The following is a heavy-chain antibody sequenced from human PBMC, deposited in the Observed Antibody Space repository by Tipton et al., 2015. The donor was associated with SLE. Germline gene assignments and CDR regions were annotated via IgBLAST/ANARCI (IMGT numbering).Heavy chain of an antibody. V-gene: IGHV3-69-1*01. CDR1: GFTSSNYA. CDR3: ARDLPDYYDSSGYRGFDI. J-gene: IGHJ3*02. Sequence: SLRLSCAASGFTSSNYAMSWVRQAPGKGLEWVSAISSDTATYYADSVKGRFTTSRDNAKNSLYLQMNSLRAEDTAVYYCARDLPDYYDSSGYRGFDIWGQGTMVTVSS. CDR2: ISSDTAT. D-gene: IGHD3-22*01.